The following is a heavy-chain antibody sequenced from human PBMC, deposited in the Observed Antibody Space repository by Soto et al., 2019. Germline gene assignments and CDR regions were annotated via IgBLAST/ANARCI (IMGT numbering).Heavy chain of an antibody. D-gene: IGHD2-15*01. J-gene: IGHJ5*02. V-gene: IGHV1-3*01. CDR2: INAGNGNT. CDR3: AREGFYCSGGSGYSNWFDP. Sequence: GASVKVSCKASGYTFTSYAMHWVRQAPGQRLEWMGWINAGNGNTKYSQKFQGRVTITRDTSASTAYMELSSLRSEDTAVYYCAREGFYCSGGSGYSNWFDPWGQGTLVTVSS. CDR1: GYTFTSYA.